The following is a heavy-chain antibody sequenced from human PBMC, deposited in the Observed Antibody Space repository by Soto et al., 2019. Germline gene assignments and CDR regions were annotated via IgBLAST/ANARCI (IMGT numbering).Heavy chain of an antibody. D-gene: IGHD2-15*01. CDR1: GGSISSGAYS. CDR3: ARTLDLGGSAGTNWFDP. V-gene: IGHV4-30-2*01. CDR2: IYHRGTS. J-gene: IGHJ5*02. Sequence: SETLSLTCTVSGGSISSGAYSWSWIRLPPGKRLEWIGYIYHRGTSHYNPSLKSRVTMSVDRSRNQSSLNLRSVTAADTAVYSCARTLDLGGSAGTNWFDPWGQGTRVTVS.